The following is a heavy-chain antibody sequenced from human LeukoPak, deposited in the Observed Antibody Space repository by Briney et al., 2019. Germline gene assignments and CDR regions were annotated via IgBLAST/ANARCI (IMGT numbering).Heavy chain of an antibody. CDR1: GFTFSSYA. V-gene: IGHV3-64D*06. CDR2: ISSNGGST. Sequence: AGGSLRLACAASGFTFSSYAMSWVRQAPGKGLEYVSAISSNGGSTYYADSVKGRFTISRDNSKNTLYLQMSSLRAEDTAVYYCVKDGGRTYYYDSSGQNWGQGTLVTVSS. D-gene: IGHD3-22*01. J-gene: IGHJ4*02. CDR3: VKDGGRTYYYDSSGQN.